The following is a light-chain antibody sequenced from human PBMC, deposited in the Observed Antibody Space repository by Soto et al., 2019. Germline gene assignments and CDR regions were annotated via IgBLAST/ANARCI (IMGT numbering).Light chain of an antibody. J-gene: IGKJ4*01. Sequence: EIVMTQSPATLSVSPGERATLSCRASQSINHNLARYQQNPGQAPRLLIYGASTRDTDIPPRSSGGGSGTEFTLTLSSLQSEALAVYYCQQYNNWHPLTFGGGTKVEIK. CDR1: QSINHN. CDR3: QQYNNWHPLT. V-gene: IGKV3-15*01. CDR2: GAS.